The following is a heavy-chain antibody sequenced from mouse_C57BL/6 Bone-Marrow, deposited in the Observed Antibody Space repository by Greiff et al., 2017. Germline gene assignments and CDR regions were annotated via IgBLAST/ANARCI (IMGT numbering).Heavy chain of an antibody. CDR3: AGGLRDYYAMDY. D-gene: IGHD2-4*01. Sequence: QVQLQQSGAELVKPGASVKLSCKASGYTFTSYWMHWVKQRPGQGLEWIGMIHPNSGSTNYNEKFKGKATLTVDKSSSTAYMQLSSLTSEDSAVYYCAGGLRDYYAMDYWGRGNSVTVSA. V-gene: IGHV1-64*01. CDR1: GYTFTSYW. J-gene: IGHJ4*01. CDR2: IHPNSGST.